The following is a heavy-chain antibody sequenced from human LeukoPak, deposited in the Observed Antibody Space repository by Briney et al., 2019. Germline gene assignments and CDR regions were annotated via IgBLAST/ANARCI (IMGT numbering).Heavy chain of an antibody. V-gene: IGHV1-46*01. CDR3: TRPRDGYNYFYLHY. D-gene: IGHD5-24*01. CDR2: INPSGGST. J-gene: IGHJ4*02. CDR1: GYTFTSYA. Sequence: ASVKVSCKALGYTFTSYAMHWVRQAPGQGLEWMGIINPSGGSTSYAQTFQGRVTMTRAPYTSTGYMELSSLRAEDTAVYYCTRPRDGYNYFYLHYWRQGTLLTVSS.